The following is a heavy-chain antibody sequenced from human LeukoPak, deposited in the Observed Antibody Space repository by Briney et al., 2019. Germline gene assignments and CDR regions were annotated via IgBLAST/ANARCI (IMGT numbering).Heavy chain of an antibody. J-gene: IGHJ4*02. V-gene: IGHV3-48*04. CDR1: GFTFSSYS. CDR3: ARDRRLCSGGDCYLDY. D-gene: IGHD2-15*01. Sequence: TGGSLRLSCAASGFTFSSYSMNWVRQAPGKGLEWVSYISSSSSTIYYADSVKGRFTISRDNAKNSLYLQMNSLRAEDTAVYYCARDRRLCSGGDCYLDYWGRGTLVTVSS. CDR2: ISSSSSTI.